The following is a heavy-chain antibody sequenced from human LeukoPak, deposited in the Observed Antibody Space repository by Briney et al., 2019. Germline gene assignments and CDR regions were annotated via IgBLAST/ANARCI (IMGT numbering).Heavy chain of an antibody. D-gene: IGHD4-17*01. CDR1: GFTFSSNA. CDR3: AKDHQSKGATVTTTGRD. J-gene: IGHJ4*02. V-gene: IGHV3-23*01. Sequence: PGGSLRFSCAASGFTFSSNAMSWVRQAPGKGLEWVSAASGSGDSTYYEDSVKGRFTISRDNPNNPLYLQKNSLRAEDTAVYYCAKDHQSKGATVTTTGRDWGQGTLVTVSS. CDR2: ASGSGDST.